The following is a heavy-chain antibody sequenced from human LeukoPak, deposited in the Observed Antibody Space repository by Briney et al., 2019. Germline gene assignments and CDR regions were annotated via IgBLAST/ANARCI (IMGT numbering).Heavy chain of an antibody. Sequence: SETLSLTCTVSGASISSYYWSWIRQPAGKGLEWIGRTYTSGSINYNPSLKSRVTMSVDTSKNQFSLKLTSVTAADTAVYYCARAVYRMTGFSNIWKNFDIWGQGTMVTVSS. CDR1: GASISSYY. J-gene: IGHJ3*02. CDR3: ARAVYRMTGFSNIWKNFDI. V-gene: IGHV4-4*07. D-gene: IGHD6-13*01. CDR2: TYTSGSI.